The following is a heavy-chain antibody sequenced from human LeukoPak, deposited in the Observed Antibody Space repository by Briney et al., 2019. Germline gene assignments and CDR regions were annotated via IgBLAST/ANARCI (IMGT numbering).Heavy chain of an antibody. V-gene: IGHV3-9*01. CDR3: AKDIGSDYGSGTAGDY. D-gene: IGHD3-10*01. CDR2: ISWNSGSI. J-gene: IGHJ4*02. CDR1: GFTFSSYA. Sequence: PGGSLRLSCAASGFTFSSYAMHWVRQAPGKGLEWVSGISWNSGSIGYADSVKGRFTISRDNAKNSLYLQMNSLRAGDTALYYCAKDIGSDYGSGTAGDYWGQGTLVTVSS.